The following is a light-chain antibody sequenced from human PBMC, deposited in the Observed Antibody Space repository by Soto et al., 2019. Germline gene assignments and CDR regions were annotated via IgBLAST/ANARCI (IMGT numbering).Light chain of an antibody. CDR1: QSVSSTY. CDR2: GAS. V-gene: IGKV3-20*01. CDR3: QQLDSYPIT. Sequence: EILLTQSPGTLPLPPGERATLSCRASQSVSSTYLIWYQQKPGQAPRLLIYGASSRATGIPDRFSGSGSGTDVTITISSLQKEDCSTYYCQQLDSYPITFGQGTRLEIK. J-gene: IGKJ5*01.